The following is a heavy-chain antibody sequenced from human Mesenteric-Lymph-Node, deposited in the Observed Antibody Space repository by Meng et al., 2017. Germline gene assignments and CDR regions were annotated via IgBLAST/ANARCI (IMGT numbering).Heavy chain of an antibody. V-gene: IGHV4-34*01. CDR3: ARGVNIYGSGSYYKDV. Sequence: SETLSLTCTVSGGSISSYYWSWIRQPPGKGLEWIGEINHSGSTNYNPSLKSRVTISVDTSKNQFSLKLSSVTAADTAVYYCARGVNIYGSGSYYKDVWGQGTTVTVSS. J-gene: IGHJ6*02. D-gene: IGHD3-10*01. CDR1: GGSISSYY. CDR2: INHSGST.